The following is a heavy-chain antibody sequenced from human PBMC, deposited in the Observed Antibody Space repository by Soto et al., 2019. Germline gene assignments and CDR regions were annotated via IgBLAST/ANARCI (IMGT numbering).Heavy chain of an antibody. D-gene: IGHD4-17*01. J-gene: IGHJ4*02. Sequence: QVQLVQSGAVVKKPGSSVKGSCKASGGTFLSYTLSWVRQAPGQGLEWMGRVIPILGMTNYAQRFQGRVTITADQSTSTAYMELNSLRSEDTAVYFCLTTVTQERSFDFWGQGTSVTVST. V-gene: IGHV1-69*02. CDR1: GGTFLSYT. CDR2: VIPILGMT. CDR3: LTTVTQERSFDF.